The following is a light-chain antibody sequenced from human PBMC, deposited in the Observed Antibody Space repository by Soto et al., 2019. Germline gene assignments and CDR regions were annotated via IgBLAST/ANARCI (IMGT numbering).Light chain of an antibody. Sequence: QSVLTQPPSASGTPGQRVLISCSGSRSNIGTNYVYWYQQLPGTAPRLLISRNTQRPSGVPDRFSASKSGTSASLAISGLRSEDEADYYCSSYAGSNKSVFGTGTQLTVL. V-gene: IGLV1-47*01. CDR2: RNT. J-gene: IGLJ7*01. CDR3: SSYAGSNKSV. CDR1: RSNIGTNY.